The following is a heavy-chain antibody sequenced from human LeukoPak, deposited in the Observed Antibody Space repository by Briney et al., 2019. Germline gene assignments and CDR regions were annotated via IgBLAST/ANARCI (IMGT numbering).Heavy chain of an antibody. CDR1: GFTFSNAW. D-gene: IGHD1-26*01. CDR3: ARYTESYPHDAFDI. J-gene: IGHJ3*02. Sequence: GGSLRLSCAASGFTFSNAWMSWVRQAPGKGLEWVSYISSSGSTIYYADSVKGRSTISRDHAQNSLYLQMNSLRAEDTAVYYCARYTESYPHDAFDIWGQGTMVTVSS. V-gene: IGHV3-11*01. CDR2: ISSSGSTI.